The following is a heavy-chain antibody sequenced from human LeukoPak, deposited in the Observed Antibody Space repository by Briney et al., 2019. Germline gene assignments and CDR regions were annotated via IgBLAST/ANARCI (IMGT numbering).Heavy chain of an antibody. V-gene: IGHV5-51*01. CDR2: IYPGDSDT. Sequence: GESLKISCKGSGSTFTNNWMAWVRQMPGKGLEWMGIIYPGDSDTRYSPSFQGQVTISADKSISTAYLQWSSLKASDTAMYYCARSSDYGDYFEYWGQGTLVTVSS. CDR1: GSTFTNNW. J-gene: IGHJ4*02. CDR3: ARSSDYGDYFEY. D-gene: IGHD4-17*01.